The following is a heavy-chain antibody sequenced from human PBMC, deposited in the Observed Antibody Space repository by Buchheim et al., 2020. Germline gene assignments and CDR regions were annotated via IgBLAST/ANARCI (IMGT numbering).Heavy chain of an antibody. Sequence: QVHLVQSGTEVRKPGSSVKVSCKASGGSFNAYAISWVRQAPGQGLEWMGGIIPRVGTPNYSEKFQGRASITADESTTTAYMELSGLRSEDTAVYYCASTSEYYGSGSYYNPFRSWGQGTL. V-gene: IGHV1-69*01. J-gene: IGHJ5*02. CDR2: IIPRVGTP. D-gene: IGHD3-10*01. CDR3: ASTSEYYGSGSYYNPFRS. CDR1: GGSFNAYA.